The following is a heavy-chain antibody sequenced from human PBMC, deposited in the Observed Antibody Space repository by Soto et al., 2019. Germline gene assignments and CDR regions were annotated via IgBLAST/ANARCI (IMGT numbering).Heavy chain of an antibody. Sequence: SETLSLTCAVYGGSFSGYYWSWIRQPPGKGLEWIGEINHSGSTNYNPSLKSRVTISVDTSKNQFSLKLSSVTAADTAVYYCARGNNYDFWSGYYTGWFDPWGQGTLVTSPQ. J-gene: IGHJ5*02. V-gene: IGHV4-34*01. D-gene: IGHD3-3*01. CDR3: ARGNNYDFWSGYYTGWFDP. CDR1: GGSFSGYY. CDR2: INHSGST.